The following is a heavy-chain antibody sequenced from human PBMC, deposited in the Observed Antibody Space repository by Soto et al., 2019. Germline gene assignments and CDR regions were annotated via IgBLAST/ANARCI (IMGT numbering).Heavy chain of an antibody. Sequence: QVQLLQSGAEVKKPGASVKVSCKASGYTFTNYGITWVRQAPGQGLEWMGWISAYNGNTHYTQRLQGRVTRTTDTSTSTAYMELRGLRSDDTAVYYCARVRQRVGYFYYYMDVWGKGTTVTVSS. D-gene: IGHD6-6*01. CDR2: ISAYNGNT. CDR1: GYTFTNYG. V-gene: IGHV1-18*01. J-gene: IGHJ6*03. CDR3: ARVRQRVGYFYYYMDV.